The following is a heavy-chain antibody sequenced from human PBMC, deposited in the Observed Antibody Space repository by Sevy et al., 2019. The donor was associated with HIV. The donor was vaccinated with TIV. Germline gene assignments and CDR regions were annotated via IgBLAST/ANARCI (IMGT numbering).Heavy chain of an antibody. J-gene: IGHJ1*01. CDR2: IYPGDADT. V-gene: IGHV5-51*01. CDR3: ARKYYGSGAYYNSFCDN. CDR1: GYKFTSYW. Sequence: GESLKISCKGSGYKFTSYWIGWVRQMPGKGLEWMGIIYPGDADTRYSPSFKGQVTISADKSTNTAYLQWSSLKASDSAMYYCARKYYGSGAYYNSFCDNWGQGTLVTVSS. D-gene: IGHD3-10*01.